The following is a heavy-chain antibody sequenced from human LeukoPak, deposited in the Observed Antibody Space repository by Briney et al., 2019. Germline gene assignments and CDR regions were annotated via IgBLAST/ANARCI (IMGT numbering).Heavy chain of an antibody. Sequence: PSETLSLTCTVSGDSISNYYWSWIRQPPGKGLEWIGYIHNSGSTNCDPSLKSRVTISVGTSKNHISLQMTSVTAADTSVYYCARAGRRGYSGADRWGQGMLVTVSS. V-gene: IGHV4-59*08. J-gene: IGHJ4*02. CDR3: ARAGRRGYSGADR. CDR2: IHNSGST. D-gene: IGHD5-12*01. CDR1: GDSISNYY.